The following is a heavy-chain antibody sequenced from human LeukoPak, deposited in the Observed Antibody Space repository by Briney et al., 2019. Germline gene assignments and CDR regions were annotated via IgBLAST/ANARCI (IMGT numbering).Heavy chain of an antibody. CDR2: ISSSGSTI. D-gene: IGHD1-26*01. CDR1: GFTFSSYE. J-gene: IGHJ3*02. V-gene: IGHV3-48*03. CDR3: VKVGASLPDAFDI. Sequence: GGSLRLSCAASGFTFSSYEMNWVRQAPGKGLEWVSYISSSGSTIYYADSVKGQFTISRDNAKNSLYLLMNSLRAEDTALYYCVKVGASLPDAFDIWGQGTMVTVSS.